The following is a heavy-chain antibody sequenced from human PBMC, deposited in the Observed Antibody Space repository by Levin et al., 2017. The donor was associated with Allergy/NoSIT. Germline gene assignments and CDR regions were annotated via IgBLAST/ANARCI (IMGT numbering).Heavy chain of an antibody. CDR2: ISWNSGDI. CDR3: AKDITGYSYGAFDY. CDR1: GFTFDDYA. J-gene: IGHJ4*02. V-gene: IGHV3-9*01. Sequence: GGSLRLSCATSGFTFDDYAMHWVRQVPGKGLEWVSGISWNSGDIGYADSVKGRFTISRDNAKSSLYLQMNSLRVEDTALYYCAKDITGYSYGAFDYWGQGTLVTVSS. D-gene: IGHD5-18*01.